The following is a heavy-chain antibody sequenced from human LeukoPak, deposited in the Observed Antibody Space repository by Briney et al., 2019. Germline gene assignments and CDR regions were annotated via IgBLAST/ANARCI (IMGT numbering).Heavy chain of an antibody. J-gene: IGHJ6*02. CDR1: GYTYTSCD. D-gene: IGHD3-3*01. V-gene: IGHV1-8*01. Sequence: RASVKVSCKASGYTYTSCDINWVRQATGQGLEWMGWMNPNSGNTGYAQKFQGRVTMTRNTSISTAYMELSSLRSEDTAVYYCARGGVFGVVTNYYYYGMDVWGQGTTVTVSS. CDR2: MNPNSGNT. CDR3: ARGGVFGVVTNYYYYGMDV.